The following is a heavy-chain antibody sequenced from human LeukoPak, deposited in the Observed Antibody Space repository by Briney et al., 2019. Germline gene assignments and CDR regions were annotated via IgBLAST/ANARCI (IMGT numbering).Heavy chain of an antibody. Sequence: GGSLRLSCAASGFTFDDYAMHWVRQAPGKGLEWVSGISWNSGSIGYADSVKGRFTISRDNSKNTLYLQMNSLRAEDTAVYYCAKVVGATYYYGMDVWGQGTTVTVSS. V-gene: IGHV3-9*01. CDR1: GFTFDDYA. CDR3: AKVVGATYYYGMDV. D-gene: IGHD1-26*01. J-gene: IGHJ6*02. CDR2: ISWNSGSI.